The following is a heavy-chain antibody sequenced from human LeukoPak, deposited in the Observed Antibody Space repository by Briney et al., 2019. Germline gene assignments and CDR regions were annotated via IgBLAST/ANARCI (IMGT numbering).Heavy chain of an antibody. V-gene: IGHV1-2*02. D-gene: IGHD3-16*01. CDR2: INPKSGFT. Sequence: ASVKVSCKASGYIFSDYYIHWVRQAPGQGLEWMGLINPKSGFTDYSQKFQGRVTMTRDTSIGTAYMELSRLRSDDTAVYYCARPQGAHYWYFDLWGRGSLVTVSP. CDR3: ARPQGAHYWYFDL. CDR1: GYIFSDYY. J-gene: IGHJ2*01.